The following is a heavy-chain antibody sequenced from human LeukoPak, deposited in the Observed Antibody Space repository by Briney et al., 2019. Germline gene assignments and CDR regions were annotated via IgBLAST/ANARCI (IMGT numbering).Heavy chain of an antibody. D-gene: IGHD6-19*01. J-gene: IGHJ4*02. Sequence: GGSLRLSCAASGFTFSSFAMHWVRQAPGKGLEYLSAIYSDGSRTYYADSVKGRFTISRDNSKNTLYFEMSSLRVEDTAVYYCVKSPGSGWPVWGQGTLVTVSS. CDR1: GFTFSSFA. CDR3: VKSPGSGWPV. V-gene: IGHV3-64D*06. CDR2: IYSDGSRT.